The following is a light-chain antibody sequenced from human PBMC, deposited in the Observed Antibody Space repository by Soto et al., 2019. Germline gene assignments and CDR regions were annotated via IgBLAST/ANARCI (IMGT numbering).Light chain of an antibody. CDR3: CSYPGSPVV. CDR2: EGS. J-gene: IGLJ2*01. V-gene: IGLV2-23*01. CDR1: SSDVGSYNL. Sequence: QSALTQPASVSGSPGQSITISCTGTSSDVGSYNLVSWYQQHPGKAPKLMIYEGSKRPSGVSNRFSGSKSGNTASLTISGLQAEDEADYYCCSYPGSPVVFGGGTKLTVL.